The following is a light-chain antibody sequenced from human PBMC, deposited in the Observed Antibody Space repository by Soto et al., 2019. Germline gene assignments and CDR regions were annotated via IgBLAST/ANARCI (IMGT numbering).Light chain of an antibody. Sequence: DIVLTQSPVTLSLSQWERATLSFSSSQSVSSSYLAWYKQTPGQAPSLLIYGEYSRATGIPDRFSGSGSGTDFTITIRRMENEDFAVYYCQKSGSSQINFGQGQRLEIK. CDR2: GEY. J-gene: IGKJ5*01. CDR1: QSVSSSY. CDR3: QKSGSSQIN. V-gene: IGKV3-20*01.